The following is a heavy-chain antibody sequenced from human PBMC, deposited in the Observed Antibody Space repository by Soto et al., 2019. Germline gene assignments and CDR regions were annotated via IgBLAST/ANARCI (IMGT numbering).Heavy chain of an antibody. CDR3: AREGGGSYGAFDI. D-gene: IGHD1-26*01. J-gene: IGHJ3*02. V-gene: IGHV4-59*01. CDR1: GCSIISYY. CDR2: VYNSGST. Sequence: SETLSLTCTVFGCSIISYYWSWVRRPPGKGLEWIGYVYNSGSTTYSPSFKSRVTISVDTSKNQFSLKLTSVTAADTAVYYCAREGGGSYGAFDIWGQGTMVT.